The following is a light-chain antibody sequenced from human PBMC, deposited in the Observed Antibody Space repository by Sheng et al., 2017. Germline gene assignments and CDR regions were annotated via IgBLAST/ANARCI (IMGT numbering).Light chain of an antibody. CDR2: GAS. CDR3: QQYYNWPQT. CDR1: QSVSSK. J-gene: IGKJ1*01. V-gene: IGKV3-15*01. Sequence: EIVMTQSPATLSVSPGERATLSCRASQSVSSKLAWYQQKPGQAPRLLIYGASTRAAGIPARFSGSGSGTEFTLTISSLQSEDFAVYYCQQYYNWPQTFGQGTKVEIK.